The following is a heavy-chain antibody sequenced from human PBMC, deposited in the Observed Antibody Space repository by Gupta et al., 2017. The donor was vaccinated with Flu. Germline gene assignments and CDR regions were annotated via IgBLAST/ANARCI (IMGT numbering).Heavy chain of an antibody. Sequence: VRQAPGKGLEWVGRIKSKTDGGTTDYAAPVKGRFTISRDDSKNTLYLQMNSLKTEDTAVYYCTTGVVMTDRDYWGQGTLVTVSS. CDR2: IKSKTDGGTT. D-gene: IGHD2-15*01. CDR3: TTGVVMTDRDY. J-gene: IGHJ4*02. V-gene: IGHV3-15*01.